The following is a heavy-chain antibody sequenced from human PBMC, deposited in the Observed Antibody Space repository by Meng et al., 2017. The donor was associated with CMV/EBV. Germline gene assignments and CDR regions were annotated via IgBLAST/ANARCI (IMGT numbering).Heavy chain of an antibody. CDR2: IYWDDDK. V-gene: IGHV2-5*02. CDR1: GFSLSTSGVG. D-gene: IGHD6-13*01. Sequence: QTTLKGSGPTLVKPTQNVPLTCTFSGFSLSTSGVGVGWIRQPPGKALEWLALIYWDDDKRYSPSLKSRLTITKDTSKNQVVLTMTNMDPVDTATYYCAHKGRRMAAAGINWFDPWGQGTLVTVSS. J-gene: IGHJ5*02. CDR3: AHKGRRMAAAGINWFDP.